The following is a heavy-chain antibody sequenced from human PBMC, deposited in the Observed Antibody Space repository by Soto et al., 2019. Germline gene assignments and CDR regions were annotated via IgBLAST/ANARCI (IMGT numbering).Heavy chain of an antibody. CDR3: ARTRNRWFDS. Sequence: PSETLSLTCVVSGDSFRDYYWSWIRQSPGVGLEWIGEINPSGRTEYNPSLRGRVTLSVDTSKNQFSLTLSTMTAADTAVYYCARTRNRWFDSWGKGTLVTVSS. CDR1: GDSFRDYY. CDR2: INPSGRT. J-gene: IGHJ5*01. D-gene: IGHD1-1*01. V-gene: IGHV4-34*01.